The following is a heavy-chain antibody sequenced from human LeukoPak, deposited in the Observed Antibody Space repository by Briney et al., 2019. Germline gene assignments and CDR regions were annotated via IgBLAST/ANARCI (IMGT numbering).Heavy chain of an antibody. CDR3: AHSQVFSYGSFHDAYDI. CDR1: GVSLRTGGEG. J-gene: IGHJ3*02. V-gene: IGHV2-5*02. D-gene: IGHD5-18*01. CDR2: IYWDDDS. Sequence: SGPTLVNPPQTLRLTCSLSGVSLRTGGEGVGWIRQPPGKALEWLALIYWDDDSRYSPSLKSRLTIAKDTSKNQVVLTLTNMDSVDTATYYSAHSQVFSYGSFHDAYDIWGLGMLVTVSS.